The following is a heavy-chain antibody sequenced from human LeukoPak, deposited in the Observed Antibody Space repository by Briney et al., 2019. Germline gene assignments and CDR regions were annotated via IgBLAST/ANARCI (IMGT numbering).Heavy chain of an antibody. J-gene: IGHJ4*02. CDR2: ISYDGSNK. D-gene: IGHD3-22*01. CDR1: GFTFSSYS. CDR3: ARDLYRIVVVPHYFDY. V-gene: IGHV3-30*03. Sequence: GGSLRLSCAASGFTFSSYSMNWVRQAPGKGLEWVALISYDGSNKYYADSVKGRFTISRDNAKNSLYLQMNSLRAEDTAVYYCARDLYRIVVVPHYFDYWGQGTLVTVSS.